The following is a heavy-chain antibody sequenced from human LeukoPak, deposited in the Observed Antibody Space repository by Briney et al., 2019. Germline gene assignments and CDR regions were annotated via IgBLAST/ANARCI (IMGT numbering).Heavy chain of an antibody. D-gene: IGHD3-16*02. CDR1: GGSISTSDSF. CDR2: IYYSGST. Sequence: SETLSLTCTVSGGSISTSDSFWDWTRQPPGKGPEWIGSIYYSGSTFYNPSLKSRVALSVDTSKNQFSLRLNSVTAADTAVYYCVIMITFGGVIDAYYFDYWGQGTLVTVSS. CDR3: VIMITFGGVIDAYYFDY. V-gene: IGHV4-39*01. J-gene: IGHJ4*02.